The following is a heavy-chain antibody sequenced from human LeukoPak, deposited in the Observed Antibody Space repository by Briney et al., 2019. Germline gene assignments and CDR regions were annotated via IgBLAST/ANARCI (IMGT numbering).Heavy chain of an antibody. CDR1: GYSFTGYY. D-gene: IGHD2-8*01. V-gene: IGHV1-2*02. CDR3: ARGPNHYYYMDF. Sequence: ASMKVSCKASGYSFTGYYIHWVRQAPGQGLEWMGWINPDGDVTKSAQKFQGRVTMTTDKSINTVFMELSGLTSDDTALCYCARGPNHYYYMDFWGKGTTVSVSS. CDR2: INPDGDVT. J-gene: IGHJ6*03.